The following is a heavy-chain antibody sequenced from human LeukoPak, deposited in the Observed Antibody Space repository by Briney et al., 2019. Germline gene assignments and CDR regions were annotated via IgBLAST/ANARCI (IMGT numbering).Heavy chain of an antibody. CDR3: ARGLPPAMADPPLDY. Sequence: PGGSLRLSCVVSGFTFSTYWMYWVRQAPGEGVVWVSRINTDGSTTNYADSVKGRFTISRDNTKNTLYLQMNSLRAEDTAVYYCARGLPPAMADPPLDYWGQGTLVTVSS. CDR2: INTDGSTT. D-gene: IGHD6-19*01. CDR1: GFTFSTYW. J-gene: IGHJ4*02. V-gene: IGHV3-74*01.